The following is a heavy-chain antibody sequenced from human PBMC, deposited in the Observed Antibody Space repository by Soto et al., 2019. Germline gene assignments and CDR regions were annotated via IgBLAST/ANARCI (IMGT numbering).Heavy chain of an antibody. Sequence: QVQLVESGGGLVKPGGSLRLSCTASGFLFTDYYMSWIRQPPGKGLEWLAYIDGSSDYTNSADSVKGRFTISRDNAKNSACLQMNNLRADDTAVYYCARDLRFSSTNYFDFWGRGTVVTVSS. V-gene: IGHV3-11*06. CDR3: ARDLRFSSTNYFDF. D-gene: IGHD2-8*01. CDR1: GFLFTDYY. CDR2: IDGSSDYT. J-gene: IGHJ4*02.